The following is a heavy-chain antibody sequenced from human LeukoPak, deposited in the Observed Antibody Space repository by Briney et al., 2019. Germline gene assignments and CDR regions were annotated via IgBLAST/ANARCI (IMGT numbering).Heavy chain of an antibody. CDR2: IYYSGSP. Sequence: SETLSLTCTVSGGSISNNNYYWVWIRQPPGKGLECIGSIYYSGSPYYNPSLKSRVTISVDTSKNQFSLRLSSVTAADTAVYYCATWRTAKTGFVYWGQGTLVTVSS. CDR1: GGSISNNNYY. J-gene: IGHJ4*02. V-gene: IGHV4-39*01. D-gene: IGHD1-1*01. CDR3: ATWRTAKTGFVY.